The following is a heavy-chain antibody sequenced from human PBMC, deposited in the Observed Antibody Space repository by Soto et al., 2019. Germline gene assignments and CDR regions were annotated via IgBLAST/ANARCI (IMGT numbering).Heavy chain of an antibody. V-gene: IGHV4-31*03. CDR3: ARGCSSTSCYL. CDR2: IYYSGST. D-gene: IGHD2-2*01. CDR1: GGSISSGGYY. Sequence: QVQLQESGPGLVEPSQTLSLTCTVSGGSISSGGYYWSWIRQHPGKGLEWIGYIYYSGSTYYNPSLTSRVTIAVYTSKHQFSLRLSLLTAAGTAVYYGARGCSSTSCYLWGQGTLVTVSS. J-gene: IGHJ4*02.